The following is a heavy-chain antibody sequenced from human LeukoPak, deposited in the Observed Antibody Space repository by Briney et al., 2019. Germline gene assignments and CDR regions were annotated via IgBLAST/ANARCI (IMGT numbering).Heavy chain of an antibody. Sequence: SETLSLTCTVSGGSISNHYLSWIRQPPGKGLEWIGYIFYSGNTNYNPSLKSRVTISIDTSKTQFSLKLSSVTAADTAVYYCARGRYSSSWYYWGQGALVTVSS. CDR3: ARGRYSSSWYY. J-gene: IGHJ4*02. V-gene: IGHV4-59*11. CDR1: GGSISNHY. CDR2: IFYSGNT. D-gene: IGHD6-13*01.